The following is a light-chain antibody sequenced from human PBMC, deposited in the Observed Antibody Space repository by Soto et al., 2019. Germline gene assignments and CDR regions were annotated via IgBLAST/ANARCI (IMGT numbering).Light chain of an antibody. V-gene: IGKV3-20*01. Sequence: EIVLTQSPGTLSLSPGERATLSCRASQSVSSSYFAWYQQKPGQAPRLLIYGASSRATGIPDRLSGSGCGTDFTLTISRLVPEDFAVYYCQQYGSSPPWTFGQGTKVEIK. CDR1: QSVSSSY. J-gene: IGKJ1*01. CDR3: QQYGSSPPWT. CDR2: GAS.